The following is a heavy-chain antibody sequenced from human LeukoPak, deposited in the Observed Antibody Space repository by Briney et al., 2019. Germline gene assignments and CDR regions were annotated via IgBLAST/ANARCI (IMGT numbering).Heavy chain of an antibody. D-gene: IGHD5-18*01. Sequence: SETLSLTCTVSGGSISSSSYYWGWIRQPPGKGLEWIGSIYYSGSTYYNPSLKSRVTISVDTSKNQFSLKLSSVTAADTAVYYCARGGYSYGYSRLFDYWGQGTLVTVSS. J-gene: IGHJ4*02. CDR1: GGSISSSSYY. CDR3: ARGGYSYGYSRLFDY. CDR2: IYYSGST. V-gene: IGHV4-39*01.